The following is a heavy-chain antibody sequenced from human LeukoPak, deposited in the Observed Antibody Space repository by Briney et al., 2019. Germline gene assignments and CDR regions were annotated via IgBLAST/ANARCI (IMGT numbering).Heavy chain of an antibody. Sequence: SETLSLTCAVYGGSFSGYYWSWIRQPPGKGLESIGEINHSGSTNYNPSLKSRVTISVDTSKNQFSLKLSSVTAADTAVYYCASGYGGAITWGQGTLVTVSS. CDR1: GGSFSGYY. CDR3: ASGYGGAIT. D-gene: IGHD4-23*01. J-gene: IGHJ5*02. CDR2: INHSGST. V-gene: IGHV4-34*01.